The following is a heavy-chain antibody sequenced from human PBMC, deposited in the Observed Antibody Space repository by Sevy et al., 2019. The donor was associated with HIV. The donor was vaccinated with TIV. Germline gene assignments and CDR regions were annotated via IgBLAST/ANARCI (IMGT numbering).Heavy chain of an antibody. J-gene: IGHJ2*01. CDR1: EFTFSSYA. CDR3: AKELFVAAAAVYWYFDL. D-gene: IGHD2-2*01. Sequence: GGSLRLSCAASEFTFSSYAMSWVRQAPGKGLEWVSAISGRGGSTYYADSVKGRFTISRDNSKNTLYLQMNSLRAENTALYYCAKELFVAAAAVYWYFDLWGRGTLVTVSS. V-gene: IGHV3-23*01. CDR2: ISGRGGST.